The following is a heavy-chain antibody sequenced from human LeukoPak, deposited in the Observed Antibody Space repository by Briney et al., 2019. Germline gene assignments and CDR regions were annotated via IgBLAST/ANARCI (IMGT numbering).Heavy chain of an antibody. V-gene: IGHV1-46*01. CDR2: INPSGGST. CDR1: GYTFTSYY. Sequence: GASVKVSCKASGYTFTSYYMHWVQQAPGQGLEWMGIINPSGGSTSYAQKFQGRVTMTRDTSTSTVYMELSSLRSEDTAVYYCARDGYRVVVVAATLNYYMDVWGKGTTVTVSS. CDR3: ARDGYRVVVVAATLNYYMDV. J-gene: IGHJ6*03. D-gene: IGHD2-15*01.